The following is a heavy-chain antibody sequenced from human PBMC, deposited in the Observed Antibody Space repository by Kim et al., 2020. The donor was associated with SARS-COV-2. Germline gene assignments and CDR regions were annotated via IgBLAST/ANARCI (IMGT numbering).Heavy chain of an antibody. V-gene: IGHV3-15*01. J-gene: IGHJ4*02. CDR3: TTDYYYGSGYPPESPFDY. D-gene: IGHD3-10*01. Sequence: KGRITISRDESKSTLYLQMNSLKTEDTAVYYCTTDYYYGSGYPPESPFDYWGQGTLVTVSS.